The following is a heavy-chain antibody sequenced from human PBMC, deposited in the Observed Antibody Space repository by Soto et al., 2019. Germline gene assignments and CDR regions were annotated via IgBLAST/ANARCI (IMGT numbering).Heavy chain of an antibody. J-gene: IGHJ4*02. V-gene: IGHV3-23*01. CDR3: AKRSSSSTFDY. D-gene: IGHD6-6*01. CDR2: ISGSDDST. CDR1: GFTFSSYA. Sequence: EVQLLESGGGLVQPGESLRLSCAASGFTFSSYAMSWVRQAPGKGLEWVSVISGSDDSTYYADSVKGRFTISRDNSKNTLYLQMNSLRAGDTAVYSWAKRSSSSTFDYWGQGTLVTVSS.